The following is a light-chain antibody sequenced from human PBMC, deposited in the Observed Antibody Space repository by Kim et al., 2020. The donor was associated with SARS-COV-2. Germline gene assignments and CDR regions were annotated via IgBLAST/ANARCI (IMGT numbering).Light chain of an antibody. CDR1: SNNVGNRD. J-gene: IGLJ3*02. Sequence: QTAALTCTGNSNNVGNRDAAGLQEHQDHPPKLLTYRNYNRPSGISERLAASRSGNTAYLNITGLQPEDEADYYCAAWDTSRSAWVFGGGTQLTVL. CDR3: AAWDTSRSAWV. V-gene: IGLV10-54*01. CDR2: RNY.